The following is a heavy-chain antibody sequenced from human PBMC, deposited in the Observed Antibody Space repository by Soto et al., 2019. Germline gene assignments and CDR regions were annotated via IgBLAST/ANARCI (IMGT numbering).Heavy chain of an antibody. CDR1: GYTLTELS. V-gene: IGHV1-24*01. D-gene: IGHD5-12*01. CDR3: ATASRGYSGDFDY. Sequence: ASVKVSCKVSGYTLTELSMHWVRQAPGKGLEWMGGFDPEDGETIYAQKFQGRVTMTEDTSTDTAYMELSSLRSGDTAVYYCATASRGYSGDFDYWGQGTLVTVSS. CDR2: FDPEDGET. J-gene: IGHJ4*02.